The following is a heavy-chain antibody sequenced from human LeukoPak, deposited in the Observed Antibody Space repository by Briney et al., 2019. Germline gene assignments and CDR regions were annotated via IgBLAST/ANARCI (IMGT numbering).Heavy chain of an antibody. CDR1: GFTFSSYA. D-gene: IGHD6-13*01. Sequence: GGSLRLSCAASGFTFSSYAMSWVRQAPGKGLEWVAVISGSGGTTYYADSVKGRFTISRDNSKNTVDLQMESLRAEDTAVYYCAKDRGGVIAAAGTYYYYYGMDVWGQGTTVTVSS. J-gene: IGHJ6*02. CDR3: AKDRGGVIAAAGTYYYYYGMDV. CDR2: ISGSGGTT. V-gene: IGHV3-23*01.